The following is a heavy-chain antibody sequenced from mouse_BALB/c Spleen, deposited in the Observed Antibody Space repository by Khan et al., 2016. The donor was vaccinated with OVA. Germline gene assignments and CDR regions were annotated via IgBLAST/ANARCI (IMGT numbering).Heavy chain of an antibody. CDR1: GFSLINYG. CDR2: IWGDGTT. J-gene: IGHJ3*01. Sequence: QVQLKESGPGLVAPSQSLPITYTVSGFSLINYGVSWIRQPPGKGLEWLGVIWGDGTTNYHSALKSRLSISKDNSKSQAFLQLNSLQTDDTATYYCGIVYYGLALFAYWGQGTLVTVSA. CDR3: GIVYYGLALFAY. V-gene: IGHV2-3*01. D-gene: IGHD1-2*01.